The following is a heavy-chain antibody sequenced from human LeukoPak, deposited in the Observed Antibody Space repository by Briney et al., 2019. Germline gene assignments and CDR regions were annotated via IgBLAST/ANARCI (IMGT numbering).Heavy chain of an antibody. Sequence: GGSLRLSCAASGFTFSDYDMHLVRQVTGRGLEWVSTIGTVGDTYYRDSVKGRFTISRENANNSLYLQMNSLRGGDTAVYYCARFGPDAFDIWGPGTMVTVSS. CDR2: IGTVGDT. CDR3: ARFGPDAFDI. J-gene: IGHJ3*02. D-gene: IGHD3-16*01. CDR1: GFTFSDYD. V-gene: IGHV3-13*01.